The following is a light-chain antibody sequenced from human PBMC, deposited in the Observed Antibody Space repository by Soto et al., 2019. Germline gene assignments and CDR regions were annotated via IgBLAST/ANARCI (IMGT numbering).Light chain of an antibody. J-gene: IGKJ1*01. CDR2: GAS. V-gene: IGKV1-9*01. Sequence: IQLTQSPSSLSASVGDRVTITCRASQGISSYLAWYQQKPGKAPDLLIYGASTLQSGVPSRFSGSGSGTDFTLTISSLQPEDFATDYCQQLNSYPRTFGQGTKVEIK. CDR3: QQLNSYPRT. CDR1: QGISSY.